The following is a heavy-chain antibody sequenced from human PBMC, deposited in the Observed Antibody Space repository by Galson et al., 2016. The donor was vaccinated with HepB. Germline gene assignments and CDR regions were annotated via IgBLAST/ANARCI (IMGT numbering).Heavy chain of an antibody. Sequence: SCAASGFAFSGSAIHWVRQASGKGLEWVGRIRSKANSFAAACAESVKGRCTISRDDSKNTAYLQMNSLKTEDTAVYYCTRHGSHDSSNNAYDYWGQGTLVTVSS. J-gene: IGHJ4*02. D-gene: IGHD4-11*01. CDR2: IRSKANSFAA. CDR1: GFAFSGSA. V-gene: IGHV3-73*01. CDR3: TRHGSHDSSNNAYDY.